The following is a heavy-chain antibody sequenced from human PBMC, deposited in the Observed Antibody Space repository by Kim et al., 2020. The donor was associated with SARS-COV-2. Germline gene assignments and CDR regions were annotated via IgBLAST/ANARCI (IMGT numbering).Heavy chain of an antibody. CDR2: IKQDGSEK. D-gene: IGHD3-3*01. V-gene: IGHV3-7*01. CDR3: ARKKDDFWSGDDYYYYGMDV. J-gene: IGHJ6*02. CDR1: GFTFSSYW. Sequence: GGSLRLSCAASGFTFSSYWMSWVRQAPGKGLEWVANIKQDGSEKYYVDSVKGRFTISRGNAKNSLYLQMNSLRAEDTAVYYCARKKDDFWSGDDYYYYGMDVWGQGTTVTVSS.